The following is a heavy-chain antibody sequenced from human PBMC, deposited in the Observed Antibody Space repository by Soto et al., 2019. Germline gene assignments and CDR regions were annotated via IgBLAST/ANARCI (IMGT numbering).Heavy chain of an antibody. CDR1: GGTFSSYA. Sequence: QVQLVQSGAEVKKPGSSVKVSCKASGGTFSSYAISWVRQAPGQGLEWMGGIIPIFGTANYAQKFQGRVTMTRDTSISTAYMELSRLRSDDTAVYYCARGRRLDTAMVILDYWGQGTLVTVSS. D-gene: IGHD5-18*01. CDR2: IIPIFGTA. CDR3: ARGRRLDTAMVILDY. V-gene: IGHV1-69*06. J-gene: IGHJ4*02.